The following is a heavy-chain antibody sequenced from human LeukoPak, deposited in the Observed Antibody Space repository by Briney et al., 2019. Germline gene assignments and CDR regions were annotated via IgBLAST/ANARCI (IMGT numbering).Heavy chain of an antibody. D-gene: IGHD2-15*01. Sequence: GASVKVSCKASGYTFTSYGISWVRQAPGQGLEWMGWISAYNSNTNYAQKLQGRVTMTTDTSTSTAYMELRSLRSDDTAVYYCARDLGSGISGNAFDIWGQGTMVTVSS. V-gene: IGHV1-18*01. CDR2: ISAYNSNT. J-gene: IGHJ3*02. CDR1: GYTFTSYG. CDR3: ARDLGSGISGNAFDI.